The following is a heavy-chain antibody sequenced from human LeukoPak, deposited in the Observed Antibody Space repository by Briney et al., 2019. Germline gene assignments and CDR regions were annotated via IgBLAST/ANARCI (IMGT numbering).Heavy chain of an antibody. CDR2: ISAYNGNT. CDR3: ATYYHLLTGYCDFDY. V-gene: IGHV1-18*01. Sequence: GASVKVSCKASGYTFTSYGISWVRQAPGQGLEWMGWISAYNGNTNYAQKLQGRVTMTTDTSTSTAYMELRSLRSDDTAVYYCATYYHLLTGYCDFDYWGQGTLVTVSS. D-gene: IGHD3-9*01. J-gene: IGHJ4*02. CDR1: GYTFTSYG.